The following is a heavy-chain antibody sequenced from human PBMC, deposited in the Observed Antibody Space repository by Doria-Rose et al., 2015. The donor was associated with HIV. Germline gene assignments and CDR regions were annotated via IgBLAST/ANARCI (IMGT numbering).Heavy chain of an antibody. V-gene: IGHV2-26*01. CDR3: ARIKSSRWYHKYYFDF. CDR1: GVSLSSPGMG. Sequence: VTLKESGPVLVKPTETLTLTCTVSGVSLSSPGMGVSWIRQPPGKALEWLANIFSDHERSCKTSLKSRLTISRGTSKSMLVLTMTDMDPVDTATYYCARIKSSRWYHKYYFDFWGQGTLVIVSA. CDR2: IFSDHER. J-gene: IGHJ4*02. D-gene: IGHD6-13*01.